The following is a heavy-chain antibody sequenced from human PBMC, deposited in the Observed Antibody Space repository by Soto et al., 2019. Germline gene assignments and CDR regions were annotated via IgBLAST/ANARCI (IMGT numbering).Heavy chain of an antibody. Sequence: PSETLSITCTVSGGSISSSSYYWGWIRQPPGKGLEWIGSIYYSGRTFYSPSLKSRVIISVDTSKNQFSLKLSSVTVAYTAVYYCARHLNAAATTTIWGQGTLVTVSS. CDR2: IYYSGRT. V-gene: IGHV4-39*01. J-gene: IGHJ4*02. CDR3: ARHLNAAATTTI. D-gene: IGHD6-13*01. CDR1: GGSISSSSYY.